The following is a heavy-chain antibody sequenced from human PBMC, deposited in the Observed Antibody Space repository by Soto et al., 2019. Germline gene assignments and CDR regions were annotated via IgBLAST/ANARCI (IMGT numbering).Heavy chain of an antibody. CDR2: INPSGGST. D-gene: IGHD4-17*01. Sequence: WASVKVSCKASGYTFTSYYMHWVRQAPGQGLEWMGIINPSGGSTSYAQKFQGRVTMTRDTSTSTVYMELSSLRSEDTAVYYCARDLTTTTVVTPFDYYYYGMDVWGQGTTVTVSS. V-gene: IGHV1-46*01. J-gene: IGHJ6*02. CDR1: GYTFTSYY. CDR3: ARDLTTTTVVTPFDYYYYGMDV.